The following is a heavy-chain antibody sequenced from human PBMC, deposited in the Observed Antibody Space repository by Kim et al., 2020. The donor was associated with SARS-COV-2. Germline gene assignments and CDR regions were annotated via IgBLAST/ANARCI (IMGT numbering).Heavy chain of an antibody. CDR3: ARHTAGYCSSTSCSHQNWFDP. J-gene: IGHJ5*02. D-gene: IGHD2-2*03. Sequence: GESLKISCKGSGYSFTSYWISWVRQMPGKGLEWMGRIDPSDSYTNYSPSFQGHVTISADKSISTAYLQWSSLKASDTAMYYCARHTAGYCSSTSCSHQNWFDPWGQGTLVTVSS. V-gene: IGHV5-10-1*01. CDR1: GYSFTSYW. CDR2: IDPSDSYT.